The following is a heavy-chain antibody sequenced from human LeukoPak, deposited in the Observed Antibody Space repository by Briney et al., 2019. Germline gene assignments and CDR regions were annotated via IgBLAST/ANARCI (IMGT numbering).Heavy chain of an antibody. CDR2: IIPIFGTA. J-gene: IGHJ4*02. Sequence: SVKVSCKASGGTFSSYAISWVRQAPVQGLEWMGGIIPIFGTANYAQKFQGRVTITTDESTSTAYMELSSLRSEDTAVYYCARAVDYSNCLDYWGQGTLVTVSS. V-gene: IGHV1-69*05. D-gene: IGHD4-11*01. CDR1: GGTFSSYA. CDR3: ARAVDYSNCLDY.